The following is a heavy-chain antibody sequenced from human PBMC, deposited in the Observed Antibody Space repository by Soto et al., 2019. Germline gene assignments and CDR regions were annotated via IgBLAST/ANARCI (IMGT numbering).Heavy chain of an antibody. Sequence: SVRGACKASGFGFTSSAVQWVRQARGQRLEWIGWIVVGSGNTNYAQKFQERVTITRDMSTSTAYMELSSLRSEDTAVYYCAADLTLTYDFWSGYSRGYGMDVWGQGTTVTVSS. CDR1: GFGFTSSA. CDR3: AADLTLTYDFWSGYSRGYGMDV. J-gene: IGHJ6*02. D-gene: IGHD3-3*01. V-gene: IGHV1-58*01. CDR2: IVVGSGNT.